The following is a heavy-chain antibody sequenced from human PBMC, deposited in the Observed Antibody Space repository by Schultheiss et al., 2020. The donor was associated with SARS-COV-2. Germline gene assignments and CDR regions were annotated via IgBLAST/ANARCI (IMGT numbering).Heavy chain of an antibody. CDR1: GYSISSAYY. CDR3: ARDFRAEPGY. J-gene: IGHJ4*02. D-gene: IGHD1-14*01. CDR2: IYHSGST. V-gene: IGHV4-38-2*02. Sequence: SETLSLTCAVSGYSISSAYYWGWIRQPPGKGLEWIGSIYHSGSTYYNPSLKSRVTISVDTSKNQFSLKLSSVTAADTAVYYCARDFRAEPGYWGQGTLVTVSS.